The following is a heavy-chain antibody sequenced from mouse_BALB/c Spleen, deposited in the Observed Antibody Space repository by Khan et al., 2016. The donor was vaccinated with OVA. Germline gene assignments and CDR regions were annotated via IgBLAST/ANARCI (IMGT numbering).Heavy chain of an antibody. CDR2: ISYSGSP. J-gene: IGHJ2*01. Sequence: EVQLVESGPGLVKPSQSLSLTCTVTGYSITSGYGWNWIRQFPGNKLEWMGYISYSGSPNYNPSLKSRISITRDTSKNQFFLQLNSVTTEDTATDYCARTARKKYWGQGTTLTVSS. CDR3: ARTARKKY. V-gene: IGHV3-2*02. CDR1: GYSITSGYG. D-gene: IGHD1-2*01.